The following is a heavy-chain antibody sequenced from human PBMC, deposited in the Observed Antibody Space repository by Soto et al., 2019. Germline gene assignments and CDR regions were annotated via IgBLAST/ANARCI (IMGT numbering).Heavy chain of an antibody. CDR1: GFRFSDYY. D-gene: IGHD3-22*01. CDR3: ARDLGRGNKYHYDNSGYSHGAFDI. V-gene: IGHV3-11*06. CDR2: ISSSSSYT. Sequence: PGGSLRLSCQASGFRFSDYYMNWVRQAPGKGLEWVSYISSSSSYTNYADSVKGRFTISRDNAKNSLFLQMNSLRAEDTAVYYCARDLGRGNKYHYDNSGYSHGAFDIWGQGTKVTVSS. J-gene: IGHJ3*02.